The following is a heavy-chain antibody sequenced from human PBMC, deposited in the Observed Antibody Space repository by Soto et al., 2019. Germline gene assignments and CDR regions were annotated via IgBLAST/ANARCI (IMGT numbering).Heavy chain of an antibody. CDR2: IYYSGST. D-gene: IGHD5-18*01. V-gene: IGHV4-61*01. J-gene: IGHJ3*02. CDR3: ARGGSYGHDAFDI. Sequence: SETLSLTCTVSGGSVSSGSYYWSWIRQPPGKGLEWIGYIYYSGSTNYNPSLKSRVTISVDTSKNQFSLKLSSVTAADTAVYYCARGGSYGHDAFDIWGQGTMVTVSS. CDR1: GGSVSSGSYY.